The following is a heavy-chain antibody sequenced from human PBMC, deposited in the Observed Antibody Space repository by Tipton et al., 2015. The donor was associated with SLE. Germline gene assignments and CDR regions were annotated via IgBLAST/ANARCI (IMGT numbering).Heavy chain of an antibody. CDR1: GGSISSSSYF. J-gene: IGHJ1*01. Sequence: TLSLTCTVSGGSISSSSYFWGWIRQPPGKGLEGIGTIYYSGSTYYNPSLKSRVTISVDTSKNQFSLKLSSVTAADTAVYYCARQSSSSWYEAEYFQHWGQGTLVTVSS. CDR2: IYYSGST. D-gene: IGHD6-13*01. V-gene: IGHV4-39*07. CDR3: ARQSSSSWYEAEYFQH.